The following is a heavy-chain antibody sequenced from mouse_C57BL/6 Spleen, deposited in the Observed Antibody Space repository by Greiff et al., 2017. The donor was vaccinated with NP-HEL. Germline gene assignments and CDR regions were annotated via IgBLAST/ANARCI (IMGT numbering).Heavy chain of an antibody. D-gene: IGHD3-1*01. V-gene: IGHV1-50*01. CDR1: GYTFTSYW. Sequence: QVQLQQPGAELVKPGASVKLSCKASGYTFTSYWMQWVKQRPGQGLEWIGEIDPSDSYTNYNQKFKGKATLTVDTSSSTAYMQLSSLTSEDSAVYYCARRGYAQPLYFDYWGQGTTLTVSS. J-gene: IGHJ2*01. CDR3: ARRGYAQPLYFDY. CDR2: IDPSDSYT.